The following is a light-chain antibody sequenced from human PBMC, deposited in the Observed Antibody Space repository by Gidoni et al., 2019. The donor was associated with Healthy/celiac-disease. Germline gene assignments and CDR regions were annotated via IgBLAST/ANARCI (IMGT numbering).Light chain of an antibody. V-gene: IGKV1-5*03. CDR2: TAS. CDR3: HQYNIYSRT. J-gene: IGKJ1*01. CDR1: PRISSW. Sequence: DIQVTESPYTLSASVGDRVIITCLVSPRISSWLAWYQQNPGKAPQPLIYTASSLESGVPSRFSGSGSGTEFTLTISSLQPDDFATYYCHQYNIYSRTFGQGTKVEIK.